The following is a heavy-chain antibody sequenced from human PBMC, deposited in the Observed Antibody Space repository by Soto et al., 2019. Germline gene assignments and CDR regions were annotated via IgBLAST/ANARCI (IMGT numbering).Heavy chain of an antibody. V-gene: IGHV1-69*12. CDR2: IIPIFGTA. Sequence: QVQLVQSGAEVKKPGSSVKVSCKASGGTFSSYAISWVRQAPGQGLEWMGGIIPIFGTANYAQKFQGRVTITAEESTSTAYMELSSLRSEDTAVYYCARDSPDGYCSGGSCYYFDYWGQGTLVTVSS. CDR3: ARDSPDGYCSGGSCYYFDY. J-gene: IGHJ4*02. CDR1: GGTFSSYA. D-gene: IGHD2-15*01.